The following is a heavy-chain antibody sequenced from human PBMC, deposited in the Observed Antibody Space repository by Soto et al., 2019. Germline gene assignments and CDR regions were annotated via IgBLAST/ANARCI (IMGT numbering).Heavy chain of an antibody. J-gene: IGHJ6*02. Sequence: QVQLVQSGDEVRKPGSSVKVSCKASGYIFVNYGIAWVRQAPGQGLECMGWISPYSGNTHYASKVQGRLTMTTDTSTSTAYMDLGSLTSDDTAVYYCARNPDTNYYYGMDVWGQGTTVTVSS. CDR3: ARNPDTNYYYGMDV. V-gene: IGHV1-18*01. CDR2: ISPYSGNT. CDR1: GYIFVNYG.